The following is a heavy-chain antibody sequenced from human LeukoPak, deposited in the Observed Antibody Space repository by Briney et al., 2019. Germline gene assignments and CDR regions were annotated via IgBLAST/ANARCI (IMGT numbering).Heavy chain of an antibody. CDR1: GFTFSNYW. D-gene: IGHD6-13*01. CDR2: IKQDGSEK. V-gene: IGHV3-7*01. Sequence: GGSLRLSCTASGFTFSNYWMSWVRQAPGKGLEWVANIKQDGSEKNYVDSVKGRFTISRDNVKNSLYLQMNSLRAEDTAVYYCARGSVMWYSSTWTLDYWGQGTLVTVSS. CDR3: ARGSVMWYSSTWTLDY. J-gene: IGHJ4*02.